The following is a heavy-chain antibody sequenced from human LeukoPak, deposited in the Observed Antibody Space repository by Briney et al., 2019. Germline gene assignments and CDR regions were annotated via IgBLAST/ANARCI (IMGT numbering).Heavy chain of an antibody. V-gene: IGHV3-21*01. Sequence: GGSLRLSCAASGFTFSNYAMSWVRQAPGKGLEWVSSISSSSSYIYYADSVKGRFTISRDNAKNSLYLQMNSLRAEDTAVYYCARAGDGYNFDYWGQGTLVTVSS. CDR3: ARAGDGYNFDY. J-gene: IGHJ4*02. CDR1: GFTFSNYA. CDR2: ISSSSSYI. D-gene: IGHD5-24*01.